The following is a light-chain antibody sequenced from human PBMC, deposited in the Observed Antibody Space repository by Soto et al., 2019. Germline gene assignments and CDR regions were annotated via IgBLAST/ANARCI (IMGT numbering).Light chain of an antibody. CDR1: SRDVGGYNY. J-gene: IGLJ2*01. CDR3: SSYTSSTTLL. CDR2: DVA. Sequence: QSALTQPASVSGSPGQSITISCTGTSRDVGGYNYVSWYQQHPGKAPKLMIYDVANRPSGVSNRFSGSKSGNTASLTISRLQAEDEADYYCSSYTSSTTLLFGGGTKLTVL. V-gene: IGLV2-14*03.